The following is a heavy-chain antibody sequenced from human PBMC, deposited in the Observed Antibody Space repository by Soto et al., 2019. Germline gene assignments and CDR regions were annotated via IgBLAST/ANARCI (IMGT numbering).Heavy chain of an antibody. CDR1: GGYISSYY. J-gene: IGHJ4*02. Sequence: SETLSLTCTVSGGYISSYYWSWIRQPPGKGLEWIGYIYYSGSTNYNPSLKSRVTISVDTSKNQFSLKLSSVTAADTAVYYCARHERGYSYGSLFDWGQGTLVTVSS. V-gene: IGHV4-59*08. CDR2: IYYSGST. D-gene: IGHD5-18*01. CDR3: ARHERGYSYGSLFD.